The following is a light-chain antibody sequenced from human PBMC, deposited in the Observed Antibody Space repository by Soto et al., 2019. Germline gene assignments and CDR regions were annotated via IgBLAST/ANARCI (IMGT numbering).Light chain of an antibody. Sequence: HSVLTPPASVSGAPGQSITISCTGTSSDVGGYNYVSWYQQHPGKAPKLMIYDVSNRPSGVSNRFSGSKSGNTASLTISGLQAEDEADYYCNSYTTSSTYVFGTGTKVTVL. CDR3: NSYTTSSTYV. V-gene: IGLV2-14*01. CDR2: DVS. J-gene: IGLJ1*01. CDR1: SSDVGGYNY.